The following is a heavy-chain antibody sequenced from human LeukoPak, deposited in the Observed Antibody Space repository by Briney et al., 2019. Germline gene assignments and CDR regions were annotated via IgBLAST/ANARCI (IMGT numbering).Heavy chain of an antibody. V-gene: IGHV3-66*02. CDR3: ARDHRDYYDSTGYYDY. D-gene: IGHD3-22*01. J-gene: IGHJ4*02. Sequence: GGSLRLSCAASGFTVTSNYMSWVRQAPGKGLEWVSVIYTGGATYYADSVKGRFTISRDNSKNTLYLQMNSLRAEDTAVYYCARDHRDYYDSTGYYDYWGQGALVTFSS. CDR2: IYTGGAT. CDR1: GFTVTSNY.